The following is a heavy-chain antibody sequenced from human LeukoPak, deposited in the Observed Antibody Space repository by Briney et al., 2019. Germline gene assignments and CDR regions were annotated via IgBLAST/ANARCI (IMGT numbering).Heavy chain of an antibody. J-gene: IGHJ4*02. CDR3: ANHLACGSTSCPSFDY. D-gene: IGHD2-2*01. V-gene: IGHV3-21*01. Sequence: ETLSLTCTVSGGSISSGDYYWSWLRQAPGKGLEWVSSISDDSNYIYYADSVKGRFTISRDNAKNSLYLQMNSLRAEDTAVYYCANHLACGSTSCPSFDYWGQGTLVTVSS. CDR2: ISDDSNYI. CDR1: GGSISSGDYY.